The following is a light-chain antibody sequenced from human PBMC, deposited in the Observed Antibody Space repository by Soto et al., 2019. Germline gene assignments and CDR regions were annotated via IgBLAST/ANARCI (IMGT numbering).Light chain of an antibody. CDR1: SSDTGGYNY. J-gene: IGLJ1*01. V-gene: IGLV2-11*01. CDR3: CSYAGGYTYV. CDR2: DVN. Sequence: QSALTQPPSVSGSPGQSVTISCTGTSSDTGGYNYVSWYQQHPGKAPKFMIYDVNKRPSGVPDRFSGSKSGNTASLTISGLQAEDEADYYCCSYAGGYTYVFGSGTKVTVL.